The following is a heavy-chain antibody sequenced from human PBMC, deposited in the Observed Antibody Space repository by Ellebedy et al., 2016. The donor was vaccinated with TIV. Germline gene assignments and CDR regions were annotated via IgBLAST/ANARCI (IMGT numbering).Heavy chain of an antibody. CDR3: ATESTERYYFDY. D-gene: IGHD2-2*01. Sequence: ASVKVSCXASGYTFTSYGISWVRQAPGQGLEWMGWISAYNGNTNYAQKFQGRVTITADKSTSTAYMELSSLRSEDTAVYYCATESTERYYFDYWGQGTLVTVSS. J-gene: IGHJ4*02. CDR2: ISAYNGNT. CDR1: GYTFTSYG. V-gene: IGHV1-18*01.